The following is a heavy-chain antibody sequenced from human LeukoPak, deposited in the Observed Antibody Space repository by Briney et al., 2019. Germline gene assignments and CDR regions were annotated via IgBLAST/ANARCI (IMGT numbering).Heavy chain of an antibody. D-gene: IGHD3-10*01. Sequence: PGGSLRLPCAAFGFTLSDYHMNWFRQAPGKGLEWLSSITTISHYIYYAGAVRGRFTISRDNAKNSLYLQMNSLRGEDTAVYYCARSGGPGTYHQLRYNWFDPWGQGTLVTVSS. V-gene: IGHV3-21*01. CDR1: GFTLSDYH. J-gene: IGHJ5*02. CDR2: ITTISHYI. CDR3: ARSGGPGTYHQLRYNWFDP.